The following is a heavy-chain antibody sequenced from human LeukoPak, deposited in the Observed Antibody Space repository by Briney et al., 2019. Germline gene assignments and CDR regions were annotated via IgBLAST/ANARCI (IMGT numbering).Heavy chain of an antibody. J-gene: IGHJ4*02. D-gene: IGHD6-13*01. CDR2: ISTDSDYI. Sequence: PGGSLRLSCEVYGFTLSRYSMNWARQAPGKGLEWVSAISTDSDYIYYGDSVKGRFTVYRDNAKNSLYLQMNSLRAEDTALYYCVRASYSSTWYLDSWGQGALVIVSS. CDR1: GFTLSRYS. CDR3: VRASYSSTWYLDS. V-gene: IGHV3-21*01.